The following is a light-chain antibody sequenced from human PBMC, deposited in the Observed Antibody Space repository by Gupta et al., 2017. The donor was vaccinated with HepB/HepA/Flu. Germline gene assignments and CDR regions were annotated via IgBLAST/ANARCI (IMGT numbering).Light chain of an antibody. CDR3: QQTYGAPRT. Sequence: DIQMTQSPSSLSASVGDRVTITCRASQSISSFLNWYQFKPGTAPKLLIYGASSLQSGVPSRFSGGRSGTDFTLTISSLQPEDFGTYYCQQTYGAPRTFGQGTNVEIK. CDR1: QSISSF. V-gene: IGKV1-39*01. CDR2: GAS. J-gene: IGKJ1*01.